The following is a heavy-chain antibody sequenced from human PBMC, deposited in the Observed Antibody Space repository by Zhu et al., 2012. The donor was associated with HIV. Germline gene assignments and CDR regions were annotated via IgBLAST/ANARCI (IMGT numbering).Heavy chain of an antibody. D-gene: IGHD3-10*01. CDR3: SREYMVRELSGIL. Sequence: QVQLQESGPGLVKASETLSLTCGVSGYSIRSGYYWGWIRQPPGKGLEWIGSIYHRGTIYYNPSLKSRVTLSMDTSKNQFSLKLSSVTAADTAVYYCSREYMVRELSGILWGLGNPVT. V-gene: IGHV4-38-2*02. J-gene: IGHJ4*03. CDR1: GYSIRSGYY. CDR2: IYHRGTI.